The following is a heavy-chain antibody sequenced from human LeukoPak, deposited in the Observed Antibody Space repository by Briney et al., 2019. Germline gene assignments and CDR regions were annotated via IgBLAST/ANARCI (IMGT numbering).Heavy chain of an antibody. V-gene: IGHV3-11*04. CDR2: ISSSGSTI. Sequence: PGGSLRLSCAASGFTFSDYYMSWIRQAPGKGLEWVSYISSSGSTIYYADSVKGRFTISRDNAKNSLYLQMNSLRAEDTAVYYCAKDGDCSSTSCSPFDYWGQGTLVTVSS. D-gene: IGHD2-2*01. J-gene: IGHJ4*02. CDR3: AKDGDCSSTSCSPFDY. CDR1: GFTFSDYY.